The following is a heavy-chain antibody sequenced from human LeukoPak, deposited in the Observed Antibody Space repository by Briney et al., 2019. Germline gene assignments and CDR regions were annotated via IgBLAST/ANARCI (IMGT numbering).Heavy chain of an antibody. V-gene: IGHV3-48*03. Sequence: GGSLRLSCAASGFTFSSYEMNWVRQAPGRGLEWVSYISGSGVTMYYADSVKGRFTISRDDAKNSLYLQMNSLRAEDTAVYYCGREDIRLDYFDYWGQGTLVTVSS. CDR3: GREDIRLDYFDY. J-gene: IGHJ4*02. D-gene: IGHD6-19*01. CDR2: ISGSGVTM. CDR1: GFTFSSYE.